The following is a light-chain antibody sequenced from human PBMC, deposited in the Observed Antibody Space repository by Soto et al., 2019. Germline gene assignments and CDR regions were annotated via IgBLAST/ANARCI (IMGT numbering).Light chain of an antibody. CDR2: AAS. J-gene: IGKJ2*01. V-gene: IGKV1-39*01. CDR1: QSISSY. Sequence: DIQMTQSPSSLSASVGDRVTITCRASQSISSYLNWYQQKPWKAPKLLIYAASSLQSGVPSRFSGSGSGTEFTLTISSLQPEDFATYYCQQSYSTPYTFGQGTKLEIK. CDR3: QQSYSTPYT.